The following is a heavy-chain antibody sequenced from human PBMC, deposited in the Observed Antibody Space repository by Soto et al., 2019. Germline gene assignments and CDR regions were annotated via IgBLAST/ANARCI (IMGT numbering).Heavy chain of an antibody. CDR3: ARVVGALGHWFDP. CDR2: IGANIGNK. V-gene: IGHV1-18*01. CDR1: GYTFTSYG. D-gene: IGHD2-15*01. Sequence: QVQLVQSGAEVKKPGASVKVSCKASGYTFTSYGISWVRQAPGQGLEWMGGIGANIGNKNYAQNLQGRVTMTTDTSTSTAYMELRSLRSDDTAVYYCARVVGALGHWFDPWGQGTLVTVSS. J-gene: IGHJ5*02.